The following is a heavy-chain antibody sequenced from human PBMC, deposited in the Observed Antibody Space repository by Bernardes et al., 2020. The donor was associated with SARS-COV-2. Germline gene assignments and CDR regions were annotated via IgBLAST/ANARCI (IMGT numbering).Heavy chain of an antibody. CDR3: ARDTSATCGLDV. J-gene: IGHJ3*01. D-gene: IGHD2-15*01. CDR2: IRQDGSER. CDR1: GFAISTYW. Sequence: GSLKLSCAASGFAISTYWMNWVRQAPGKGLEWVANIRQDGSERHHVDSVRGRFTISRDNSKNSLYLQMDSLRAEDTAVYYCARDTSATCGLDVWGQGTMVTVSS. V-gene: IGHV3-7*03.